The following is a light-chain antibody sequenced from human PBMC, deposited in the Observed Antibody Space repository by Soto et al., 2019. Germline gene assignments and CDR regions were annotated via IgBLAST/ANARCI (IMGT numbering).Light chain of an antibody. CDR2: AAS. V-gene: IGKV1-39*01. CDR1: QSISSY. J-gene: IGKJ1*01. CDR3: QQSYSTPQT. Sequence: DIQMTQSPTSVSASVGDRVTITCRASQSISSYLNWYQQKPGKAPKLLIYAASSLQSGVPSRFSGSGSGTEFTLTISSLQPEDFATYYCQQSYSTPQTFGRGTKVDIK.